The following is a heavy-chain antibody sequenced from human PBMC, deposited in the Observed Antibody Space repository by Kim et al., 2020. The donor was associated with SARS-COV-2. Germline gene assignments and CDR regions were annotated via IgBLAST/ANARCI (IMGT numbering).Heavy chain of an antibody. CDR3: AVSGYDYYYYYGMDV. J-gene: IGHJ6*02. Sequence: GGSLRLSCAASGFTFSSYWMHWVRQAPGKGLVWVSRINSDGSSTSYADSVKGRFTISRDNAKNTLYLQMNSLRAEDTAVYYCAVSGYDYYYYYGMDVWGQGTTVTVSS. CDR2: INSDGSST. D-gene: IGHD5-12*01. CDR1: GFTFSSYW. V-gene: IGHV3-74*01.